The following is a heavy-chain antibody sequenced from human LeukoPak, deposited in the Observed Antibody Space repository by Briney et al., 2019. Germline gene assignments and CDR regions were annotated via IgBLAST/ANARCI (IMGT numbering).Heavy chain of an antibody. D-gene: IGHD2-21*01. J-gene: IGHJ5*02. CDR3: ARVEVGPPNWFDP. V-gene: IGHV3-66*01. Sequence: PGGSLRLSCAASGFTVSSNYMSWVRQAPGKGLEWVSVINSGGSTYYADSVKGRFTISRDNSKNTLYLQMNSLRAEDTAVYYCARVEVGPPNWFDPWGQGTLVTVSS. CDR1: GFTVSSNY. CDR2: INSGGST.